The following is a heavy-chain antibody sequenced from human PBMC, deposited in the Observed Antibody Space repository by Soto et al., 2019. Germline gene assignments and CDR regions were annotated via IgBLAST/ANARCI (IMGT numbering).Heavy chain of an antibody. J-gene: IGHJ6*02. V-gene: IGHV3-23*01. D-gene: IGHD3-9*01. CDR2: IGGLSGGT. Sequence: GSLRLSCVASGFTFSTYAMSWVRQAPGKGLEWVSGIGGLSGGTDYADSVKGRLTISRDNSKNTLYLQMNRLRAEDTAVYFCAKVSILTESYHYYAMDVWGQGTTVTVSS. CDR1: GFTFSTYA. CDR3: AKVSILTESYHYYAMDV.